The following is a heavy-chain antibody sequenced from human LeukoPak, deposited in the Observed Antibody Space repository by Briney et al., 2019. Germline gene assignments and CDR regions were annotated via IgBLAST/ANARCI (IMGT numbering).Heavy chain of an antibody. CDR1: GGSFSGYY. J-gene: IGHJ4*02. Sequence: SETLPLTCGVFGGSFSGYYWTWLRQPPGKGLEWIGQINHRGRSHYNPSLRSRVTISVDTSKTQFSLKLTSVTAADTAVYYCARDKFCSDIGSCHIGLFDFWGQGALVTVSS. V-gene: IGHV4-34*01. CDR2: INHRGRS. CDR3: ARDKFCSDIGSCHIGLFDF. D-gene: IGHD2-15*01.